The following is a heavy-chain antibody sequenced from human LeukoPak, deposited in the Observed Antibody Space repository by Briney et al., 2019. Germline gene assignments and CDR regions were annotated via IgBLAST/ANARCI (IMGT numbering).Heavy chain of an antibody. J-gene: IGHJ6*03. D-gene: IGHD6-13*01. Sequence: SETLSLTCTVSGGSISSYYWSWIRQPAGKGLEWIGRIYTSGSTNYDPSLKSRVTISVDTSKNHFSLKLSSATAADTAVYFCARGRVSSSTWYSTYYYYFYTDVWGKGTTVTVSS. V-gene: IGHV4-4*07. CDR3: ARGRVSSSTWYSTYYYYFYTDV. CDR2: IYTSGST. CDR1: GGSISSYY.